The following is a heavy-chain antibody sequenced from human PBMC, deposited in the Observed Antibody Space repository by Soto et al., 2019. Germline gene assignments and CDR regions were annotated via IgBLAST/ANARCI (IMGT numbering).Heavy chain of an antibody. CDR2: ISYDGSNK. CDR3: AKDLEQLVGSGVINSYYYYYGMDV. J-gene: IGHJ6*02. Sequence: GGSLRLSCAASGFTFSSYGMHWVRQAPGKGLEWVAVISYDGSNKYYADSVKDRFTISRDNSKNTLYLQMNSLRAEDTAVYYCAKDLEQLVGSGVINSYYYYYGMDVWGQGTTVTVS. CDR1: GFTFSSYG. V-gene: IGHV3-30*18. D-gene: IGHD6-6*01.